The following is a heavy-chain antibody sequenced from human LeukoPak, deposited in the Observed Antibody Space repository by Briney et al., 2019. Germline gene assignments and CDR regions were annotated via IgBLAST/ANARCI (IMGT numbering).Heavy chain of an antibody. J-gene: IGHJ6*03. CDR3: ARCSYDILTGYLVDYYYYYMDV. CDR1: GGSISSSSYY. D-gene: IGHD3-9*01. V-gene: IGHV4-39*01. Sequence: SETLSLTCTVSGGSISSSSYYWGWIRQPPGKGLEWIGSIYYSGSTYYNPSLKSRVTISVDTSKNQFSLKLSSVTAADTAVYYCARCSYDILTGYLVDYYYYYMDVWGKGTTVTVSS. CDR2: IYYSGST.